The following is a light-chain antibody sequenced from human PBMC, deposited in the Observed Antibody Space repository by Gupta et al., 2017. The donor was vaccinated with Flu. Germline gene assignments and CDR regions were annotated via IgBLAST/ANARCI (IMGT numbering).Light chain of an antibody. J-gene: IGKJ4*01. V-gene: IGKV3-15*01. CDR3: QQYNSWPPPT. CDR1: QNVGNQ. Sequence: ATLSVSPGEGATLSCRASQNVGNQLAWYQQKPGQAPRLLIFAASTRATGIPARLSGSGSGTEFTLTISSLQSEDVAVYFCQQYNSWPPPTFGGGTKVEIK. CDR2: AAS.